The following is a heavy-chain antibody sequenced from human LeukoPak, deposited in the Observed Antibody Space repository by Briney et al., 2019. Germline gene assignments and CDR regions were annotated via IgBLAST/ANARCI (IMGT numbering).Heavy chain of an antibody. CDR1: EFTFSSYW. Sequence: PGGSLRLSCAASEFTFSSYWRSWVRQAPGKGLEWVANIKQDGSEKYYVDSVKGRFTISRDNAKNSLYLQLNSLRAEDTAVYYCASPFETYYYDSSGYYAFGYWGQGTLVTVSS. D-gene: IGHD3-22*01. CDR3: ASPFETYYYDSSGYYAFGY. J-gene: IGHJ4*02. CDR2: IKQDGSEK. V-gene: IGHV3-7*01.